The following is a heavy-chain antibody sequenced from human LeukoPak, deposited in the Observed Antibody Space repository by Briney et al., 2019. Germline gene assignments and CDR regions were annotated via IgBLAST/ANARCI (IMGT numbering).Heavy chain of an antibody. J-gene: IGHJ4*02. V-gene: IGHV3-7*04. CDR2: IKEDGSDT. Sequence: GWSLRLSCAASGFTFRNYWMSWVRQAPGKGLEWVANIKEDGSDTYFLDSVRGRFTISRDNDKNLLFLHMNSLRGGDTAVYYCARDQWRLFDYWGQGTLVTVSS. CDR1: GFTFRNYW. CDR3: ARDQWRLFDY. D-gene: IGHD2-21*02.